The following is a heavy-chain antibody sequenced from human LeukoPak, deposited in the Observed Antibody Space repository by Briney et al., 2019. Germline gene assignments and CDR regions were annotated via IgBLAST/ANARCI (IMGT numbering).Heavy chain of an antibody. D-gene: IGHD2-2*01. V-gene: IGHV4-59*11. CDR3: ARSLPAAITWFDP. CDR2: IYYSGST. J-gene: IGHJ5*02. CDR1: GGSISSHY. Sequence: SETLSLTCTVSGGSISSHYWSWIRQPPGKGLEWIGYIYYSGSTNYNPSLKSRVTISVDTSKHQFSLKLSSVTAADTAVYYCARSLPAAITWFDPWGQGTLVTVSS.